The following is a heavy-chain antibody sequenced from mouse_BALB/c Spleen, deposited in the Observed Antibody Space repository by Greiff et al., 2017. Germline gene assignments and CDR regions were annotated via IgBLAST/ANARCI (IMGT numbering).Heavy chain of an antibody. CDR2: IWTGGGT. J-gene: IGHJ2*01. CDR1: GFSLTSYD. D-gene: IGHD2-1*01. CDR3: VRDGIYPDY. V-gene: IGHV2-9-2*01. Sequence: VMLVESGPGLVAPSQSLSITCTVSGFSLTSYDISWIRQPPGKGLEWLGVIWTGGGTNYNSAFMSRLSISKDNSKSQVFLKMNSLQTDDTAIYYCVRDGIYPDYWGQGTTLTVSS.